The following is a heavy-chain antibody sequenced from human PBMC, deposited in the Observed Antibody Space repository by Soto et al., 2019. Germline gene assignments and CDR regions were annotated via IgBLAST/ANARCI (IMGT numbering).Heavy chain of an antibody. CDR3: TTTGTIDY. Sequence: PVGSLRLSCAASGFTFSKAWMTWVRQAPGKGLEWLGRIKSNSDGGTTYYAAPVEGRFTISRDDSTNTVYLQMNSLKSEDTAVYYCTTTGTIDYWGQGTLVTVSS. CDR1: GFTFSKAW. CDR2: IKSNSDGGTT. J-gene: IGHJ4*02. V-gene: IGHV3-15*01. D-gene: IGHD1-1*01.